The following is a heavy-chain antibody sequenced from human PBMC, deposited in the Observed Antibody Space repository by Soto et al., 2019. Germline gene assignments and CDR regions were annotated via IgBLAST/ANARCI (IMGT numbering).Heavy chain of an antibody. CDR2: ISSSSTGI. J-gene: IGHJ4*02. V-gene: IGHV3-21*01. Sequence: PGGSLRLSCAASGFTFSSYSMNWVRQAPGKGLEWVSSISSSSTGIYYADSVKGRFTISRDNAKNSLYLQMNSLRAEDTAMYYCARGTYGDYDYWGQGTLVTVSS. D-gene: IGHD4-17*01. CDR3: ARGTYGDYDY. CDR1: GFTFSSYS.